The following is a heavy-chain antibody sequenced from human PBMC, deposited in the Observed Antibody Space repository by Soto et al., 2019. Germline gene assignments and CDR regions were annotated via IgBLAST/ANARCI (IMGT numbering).Heavy chain of an antibody. CDR1: GYKFTSSW. V-gene: IGHV5-51*01. Sequence: GESLKISCRTSGYKFTSSWIAWVRQRPGKGLEWMGIIFPSDSDTRYSPSFQGQVTISADRSTSTVFLQWASLKASDTAVYFCARKDKSGYFNWFDPWGQGTLVTVSS. CDR3: ARKDKSGYFNWFDP. CDR2: IFPSDSDT. D-gene: IGHD3-22*01. J-gene: IGHJ5*02.